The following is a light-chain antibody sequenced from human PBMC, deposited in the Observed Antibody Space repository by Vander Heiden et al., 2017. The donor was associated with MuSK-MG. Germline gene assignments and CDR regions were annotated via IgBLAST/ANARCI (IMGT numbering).Light chain of an antibody. CDR3: QQRTPWPT. CDR2: DAS. J-gene: IGKJ4*01. V-gene: IGKV3-11*01. Sequence: EIVLTQSPATLSLSPGERATLSCRASQSVRTSLAWYQQKPGQAPRLLISDASNRASGIPARFTGGGSETDFTLTISSLEHEDFAVYYCQQRTPWPTFGGGTKVENK. CDR1: QSVRTS.